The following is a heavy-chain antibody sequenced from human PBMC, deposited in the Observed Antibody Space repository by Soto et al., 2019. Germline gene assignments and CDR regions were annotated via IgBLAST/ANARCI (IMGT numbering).Heavy chain of an antibody. CDR2: INPNSGGT. Sequence: ASVKVSCKASGYTFTGYYMHWVRQAPGQGLEWMGWINPNSGGTNYAQKFQGRVTMTRDTSISTAYMELSRLRSDDTAVYYCAGEIRYYYDSSGYYYGSYWGQGPLGTVSS. CDR1: GYTFTGYY. D-gene: IGHD3-22*01. J-gene: IGHJ4*02. CDR3: AGEIRYYYDSSGYYYGSY. V-gene: IGHV1-2*02.